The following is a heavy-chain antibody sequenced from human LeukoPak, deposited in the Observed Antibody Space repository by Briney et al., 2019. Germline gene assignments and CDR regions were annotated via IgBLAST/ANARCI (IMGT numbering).Heavy chain of an antibody. CDR2: IYHSGST. V-gene: IGHV4-30-2*01. J-gene: IGHJ6*03. Sequence: SETLSLTCTVSGDSINSGGYYWSWIRRPPGKGLEWIGYIYHSGSTAYNPSLKSRVTISVDRSKNQFSLKLTSVTAADTAVYYCAKAIGRVVISYYYMDVWGKGTAVTVSS. D-gene: IGHD1-26*01. CDR3: AKAIGRVVISYYYMDV. CDR1: GDSINSGGYY.